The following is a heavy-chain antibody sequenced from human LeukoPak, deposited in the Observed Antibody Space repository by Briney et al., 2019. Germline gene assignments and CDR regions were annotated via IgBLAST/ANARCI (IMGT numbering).Heavy chain of an antibody. Sequence: GGSLRLSCAASGFTFSSYSMNWVRQAPGKGLEWVSVIYSGGSTYYADSVKGRFTISRHNSKNTLYLQMNSLRAEDTAVYYCARRLELDYWGQGTLVTVSS. CDR2: IYSGGST. V-gene: IGHV3-53*04. D-gene: IGHD6-6*01. J-gene: IGHJ4*02. CDR1: GFTFSSYS. CDR3: ARRLELDY.